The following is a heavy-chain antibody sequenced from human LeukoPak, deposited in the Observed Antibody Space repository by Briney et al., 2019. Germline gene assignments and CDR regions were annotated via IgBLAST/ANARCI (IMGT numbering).Heavy chain of an antibody. J-gene: IGHJ6*04. CDR2: IRYDGSNK. CDR3: AKATPLDV. CDR1: GFTFSNYN. V-gene: IGHV3-30*02. Sequence: GGSLRLSCAASGFTFSNYNMNWVRQAPGKGLEWVAFIRYDGSNKYYADSVKGRFTISRDNSKNTLYLQMNSLRAEDTAVYYCAKATPLDVWGKGTTVTVSS.